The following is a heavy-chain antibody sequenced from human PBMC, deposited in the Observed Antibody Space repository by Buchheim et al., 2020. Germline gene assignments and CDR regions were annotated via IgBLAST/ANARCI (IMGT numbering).Heavy chain of an antibody. CDR3: ARRLRVGSSSWRNYYYYYGMDV. Sequence: QLQLQESGPGLVKPSETLSLTCTVSGGSISSSSYYWGWIRQPPGKGLEWIGSIYYSGSTYYNPSLKSRVTISVDTSKNQFSLELSSVTAADTAVYYCARRLRVGSSSWRNYYYYYGMDVWGQGTT. V-gene: IGHV4-39*01. J-gene: IGHJ6*02. CDR2: IYYSGST. D-gene: IGHD6-13*01. CDR1: GGSISSSSYY.